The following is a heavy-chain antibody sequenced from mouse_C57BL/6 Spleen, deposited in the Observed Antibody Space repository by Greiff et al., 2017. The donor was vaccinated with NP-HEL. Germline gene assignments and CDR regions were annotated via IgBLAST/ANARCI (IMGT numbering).Heavy chain of an antibody. CDR1: GYSFTGYY. CDR3: AREGELTGGFAY. CDR2: INPSTGGP. J-gene: IGHJ3*01. Sequence: EVQLQESGPELVKPGASVKISCKASGYSFTGYYLNWVKQSPEKSLEWIGEINPSTGGPTSNQKFKAKATLTVDTSSSTAYRQLKSLTSEDSAVYYCAREGELTGGFAYWGQGTLVTVSA. D-gene: IGHD4-1*01. V-gene: IGHV1-42*01.